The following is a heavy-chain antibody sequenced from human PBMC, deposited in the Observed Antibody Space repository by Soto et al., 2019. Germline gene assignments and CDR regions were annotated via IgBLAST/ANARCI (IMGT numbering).Heavy chain of an antibody. CDR1: GFSVSSGSYY. D-gene: IGHD6-13*01. Sequence: PSETLSLTCPFSGFSVSSGSYYWSWIRQPPGKGLECIGYIYYSGSTDYNPSLKSRVTISVDTSKNQFSLKLSSVTAADTAVYYCARVSSSWGLVNYFDYWGQGTLVTVSS. J-gene: IGHJ4*02. CDR3: ARVSSSWGLVNYFDY. V-gene: IGHV4-61*01. CDR2: IYYSGST.